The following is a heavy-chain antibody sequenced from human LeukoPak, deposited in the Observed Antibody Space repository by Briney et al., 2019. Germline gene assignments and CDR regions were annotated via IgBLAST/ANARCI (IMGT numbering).Heavy chain of an antibody. V-gene: IGHV3-49*04. D-gene: IGHD1-26*01. J-gene: IGHJ4*02. CDR3: TRGSGRFEY. CDR2: IRAKAYGGTA. CDR1: GSNFGDFP. Sequence: GGSLRLSCSTSGSNFGDFPMAWVRQAPGKGLEWVGYIRAKAYGGTAEYGPSVKGRFFVSRDDAKGIAYLQMNSLKSEDTAVYYCTRGSGRFEYWGQGTLVAVSS.